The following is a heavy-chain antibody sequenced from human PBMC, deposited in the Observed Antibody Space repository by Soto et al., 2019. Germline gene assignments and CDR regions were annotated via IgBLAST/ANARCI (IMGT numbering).Heavy chain of an antibody. CDR2: ISGSGGST. V-gene: IGHV3-23*01. J-gene: IGHJ4*02. CDR3: AKDYRYSRDGYNFFDY. D-gene: IGHD5-12*01. CDR1: GFTFSSYA. Sequence: GGSLRLSCAPSGFTFSSYAMSWVRQAPGKGLEWVSAISGSGGSTYYADSVKGRFTISRDNSKNTLYLQMNSLRAEDTAVYYCAKDYRYSRDGYNFFDYWGQGTLVT.